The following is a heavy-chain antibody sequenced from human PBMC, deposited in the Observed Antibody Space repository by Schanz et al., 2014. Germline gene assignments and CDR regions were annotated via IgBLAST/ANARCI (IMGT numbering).Heavy chain of an antibody. Sequence: QVQLVESGGGVVQPGKSLRLSCAASGFTFRSYAVHWVRQTPGKGLEWLAVISSDGSKKYYADSVKGRFIISRDNAKNSLYLQMNSLRVEDTAMYYCARRYCSGASCYSSRGPFGYWGQGTLVTVSS. V-gene: IGHV3-30*04. J-gene: IGHJ4*02. CDR2: ISSDGSKK. D-gene: IGHD2-15*01. CDR1: GFTFRSYA. CDR3: ARRYCSGASCYSSRGPFGY.